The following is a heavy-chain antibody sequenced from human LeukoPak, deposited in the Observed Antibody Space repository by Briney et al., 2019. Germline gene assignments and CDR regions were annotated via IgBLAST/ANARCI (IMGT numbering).Heavy chain of an antibody. CDR1: GGSISSYY. V-gene: IGHV4-59*01. CDR3: ARASGSLGSADY. Sequence: SETLSLTCTVSGGSISSYYWTWIRQPPGKGLEWIGYIYYTGSTNYNPSLKSRVTISVDTSKNQFSLRLNSVTAADTAVYYCARASGSLGSADYWGQGTLVTASS. D-gene: IGHD1-26*01. CDR2: IYYTGST. J-gene: IGHJ4*02.